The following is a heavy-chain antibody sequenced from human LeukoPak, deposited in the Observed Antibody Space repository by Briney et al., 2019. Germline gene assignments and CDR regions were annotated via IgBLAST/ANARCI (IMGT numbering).Heavy chain of an antibody. D-gene: IGHD3-3*01. V-gene: IGHV4-4*07. CDR2: IYTTGNT. CDR3: ARDARGWSGFDY. CDR1: GGSISSYY. Sequence: ASETLSLTCSVSGGSISSYYWSWIRQPAGKGREWIGRIYTTGNTDYNPSLKSRVTMSVDTSKNQFSLNLGSVTAADTAVYYCARDARGWSGFDYWGQGTLVTVSS. J-gene: IGHJ4*02.